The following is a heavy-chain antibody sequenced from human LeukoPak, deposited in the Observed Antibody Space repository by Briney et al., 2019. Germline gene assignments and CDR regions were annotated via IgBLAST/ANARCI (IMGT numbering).Heavy chain of an antibody. CDR2: IWYDGSNK. CDR3: ARGNAGHYFDY. CDR1: GFTFSSYG. J-gene: IGHJ4*02. Sequence: GGSLRLSCAASGFTFSSYGMHWVRQAPGEGLEWVAVIWYDGSNKYYADSVKGRFTISRDNSKNTLYLQMNSLRAEDTAVYYCARGNAGHYFDYWGQGTLVTVSS. V-gene: IGHV3-33*01.